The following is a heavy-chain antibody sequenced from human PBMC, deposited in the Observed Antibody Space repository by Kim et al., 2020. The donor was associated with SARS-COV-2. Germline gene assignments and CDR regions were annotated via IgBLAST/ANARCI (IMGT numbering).Heavy chain of an antibody. CDR2: INHSGST. V-gene: IGHV4-34*01. CDR3: ARLIAAALIDY. CDR1: GGSFSGYY. Sequence: SETLSLTCAVYGGSFSGYYWSWIRQPPGKGLEWIGEINHSGSTNYNPSLKSRVTISVDTSKNQFSLKLSSVTAADTAVYYCARLIAAALIDYWGQGTLVTVSS. J-gene: IGHJ4*02. D-gene: IGHD6-13*01.